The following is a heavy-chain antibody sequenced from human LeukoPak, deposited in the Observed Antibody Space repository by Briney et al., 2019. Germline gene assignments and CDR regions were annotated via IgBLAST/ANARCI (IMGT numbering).Heavy chain of an antibody. CDR1: GFTFSSFG. D-gene: IGHD3-16*01. V-gene: IGHV3-30*18. J-gene: IGHJ4*02. CDR2: ISYEGSTK. CDR3: AKDWAAGGPHYFDF. Sequence: GTSLRLSCTASGFTFSSFGMHWVRQAPGKGLEWVAVISYEGSTKYYTDSVKGRFSISRDNSKNTLYLQMNSLRAEDTAVYYCAKDWAAGGPHYFDFWGQGTLVTVSS.